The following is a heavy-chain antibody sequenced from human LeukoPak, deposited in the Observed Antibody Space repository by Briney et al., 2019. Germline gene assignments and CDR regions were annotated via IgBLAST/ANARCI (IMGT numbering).Heavy chain of an antibody. Sequence: ASVKVSCKASGYTLTSYFIHWVRQAPGQGLEWMGIINPSGGSTSYTQKFQGRVTMTRDTSTSTVYMELSSLRSEDTAVYYCARDQDWNYAFDIWGQGTMVTVSS. CDR3: ARDQDWNYAFDI. D-gene: IGHD1-7*01. CDR1: GYTLTSYF. V-gene: IGHV1-46*01. CDR2: INPSGGST. J-gene: IGHJ3*02.